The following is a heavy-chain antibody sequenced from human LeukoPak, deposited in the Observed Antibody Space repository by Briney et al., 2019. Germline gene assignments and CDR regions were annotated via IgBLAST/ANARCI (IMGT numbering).Heavy chain of an antibody. CDR3: ARGPPNGHDDSSGYYVPACFDY. J-gene: IGHJ4*02. V-gene: IGHV4-4*07. CDR2: IYTSGST. D-gene: IGHD3-22*01. Sequence: PSETLSLTCTVSGGSISIYYWSWIRQPAGKGLEWIGRIYTSGSTNYNPSLKSRVTMSVDTSKNQFSLKLSSVTAADTAVYYCARGPPNGHDDSSGYYVPACFDYWGQGTLVTVSS. CDR1: GGSISIYY.